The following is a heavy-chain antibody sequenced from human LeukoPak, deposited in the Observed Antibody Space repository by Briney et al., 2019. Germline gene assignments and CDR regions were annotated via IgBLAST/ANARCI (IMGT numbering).Heavy chain of an antibody. J-gene: IGHJ6*02. V-gene: IGHV3-11*05. CDR3: ARDVIAAASYYYYGMDV. D-gene: IGHD6-13*01. CDR2: ISSSSSYT. CDR1: GFTFSDYY. Sequence: GGSLRLSCAASGFTFSDYYMSWIRQAPGKGLEWVSYISSSSSYTNYADSVKGRFTISRDNAKSSLYLQMNSLRAEDTAVYYCARDVIAAASYYYYGMDVWGQGTTVTVSS.